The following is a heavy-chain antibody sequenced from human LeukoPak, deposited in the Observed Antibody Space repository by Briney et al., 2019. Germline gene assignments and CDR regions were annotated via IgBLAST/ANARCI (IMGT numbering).Heavy chain of an antibody. CDR2: FDPEDGET. V-gene: IGHV1-24*01. J-gene: IGHJ5*02. D-gene: IGHD4-17*01. CDR3: AAADDYGDYGWFDP. Sequence: ASVKVSCKVSGYTLTELSMHWVRQAPGKGLEWMGGFDPEDGETIYAQKFQGRVTMTEDTSTDTAYMELSSLRSEDTAVYYCAAADDYGDYGWFDPWGQGTLVTVSS. CDR1: GYTLTELS.